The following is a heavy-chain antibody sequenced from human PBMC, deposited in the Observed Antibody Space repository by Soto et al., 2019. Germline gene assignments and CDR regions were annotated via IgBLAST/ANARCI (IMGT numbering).Heavy chain of an antibody. CDR3: AREMYSSLIDY. CDR2: IYYSGST. V-gene: IGHV4-39*02. J-gene: IGHJ4*02. D-gene: IGHD6-13*01. CDR1: GGSISSNSYY. Sequence: QLQLQESGPGLMKPSETLSLTCSVSGGSISSNSYYWGWIRQPPGKGLEWIGSIYYSGSTYYNPSLKSRVTISVDTSKNQFSLKLSSVTAADTAVYYCAREMYSSLIDYWGQGTLVTVSS.